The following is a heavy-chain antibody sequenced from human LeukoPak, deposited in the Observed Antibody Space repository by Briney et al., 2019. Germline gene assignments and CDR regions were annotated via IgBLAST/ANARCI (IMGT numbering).Heavy chain of an antibody. J-gene: IGHJ3*02. CDR3: ARANLIFDALDI. D-gene: IGHD2-15*01. CDR2: IGTTGDI. Sequence: GGSLRLSCVASGFIFSSYDMHWVRQVTGKGLEWVSAIGTTGDIYYPGAVKGRFTISRENAKNSLYLQMNSLRAGDTAVYYCARANLIFDALDIWGQGTMVTVS. V-gene: IGHV3-13*01. CDR1: GFIFSSYD.